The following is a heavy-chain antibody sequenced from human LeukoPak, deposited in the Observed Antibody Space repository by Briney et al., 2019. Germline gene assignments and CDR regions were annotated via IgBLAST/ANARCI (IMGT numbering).Heavy chain of an antibody. CDR1: GFTFSNYA. Sequence: PGGSLRLSCAASGFTFSNYAMSWVRQAPGKGLEWVSAISGSGGSTYYADSVKGRFTISRDNSKNTLYLQMNSLRAEDTAVYYCAKPHYYDSSGYCLSPDWYFDLWGRGTLVTVSS. CDR3: AKPHYYDSSGYCLSPDWYFDL. D-gene: IGHD3-22*01. J-gene: IGHJ2*01. CDR2: ISGSGGST. V-gene: IGHV3-23*01.